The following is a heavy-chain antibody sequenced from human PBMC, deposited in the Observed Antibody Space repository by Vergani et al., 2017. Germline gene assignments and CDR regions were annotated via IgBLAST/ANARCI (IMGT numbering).Heavy chain of an antibody. Sequence: EVQLVESGGGLVQPGGSLRLSCAASGFTLGQYWMHWVRQTPGTGLEWVSRVKSDGNSAMYADSVKGRFTISRDNSKNTLYLEMKSLRVEDTAVYYCARARCGGACFMSNWLDTWGREPWSASP. CDR3: ARARCGGACFMSNWLDT. CDR2: VKSDGNSA. V-gene: IGHV3-74*03. J-gene: IGHJ5*02. CDR1: GFTLGQYW. D-gene: IGHD2-21*02.